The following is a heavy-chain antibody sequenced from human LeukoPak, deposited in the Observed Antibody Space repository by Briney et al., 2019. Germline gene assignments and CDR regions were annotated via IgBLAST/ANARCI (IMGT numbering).Heavy chain of an antibody. CDR3: ARKVLPDNWFDP. Sequence: PGGSLRLSCAASGFTFGSYSMNWVRQAPGKGLEWVSYISGSGFTIYYADSVKGRFTISRDTAKNSLYLQMNSLRDEDTAVYYCARKVLPDNWFDPWGQGTLVTVSS. J-gene: IGHJ5*02. V-gene: IGHV3-48*02. D-gene: IGHD2-8*02. CDR2: ISGSGFTI. CDR1: GFTFGSYS.